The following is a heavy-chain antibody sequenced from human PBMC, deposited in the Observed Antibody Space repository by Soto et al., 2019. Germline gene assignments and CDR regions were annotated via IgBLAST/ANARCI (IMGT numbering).Heavy chain of an antibody. J-gene: IGHJ5*02. CDR3: AKNQGVELVPLATVDWFDP. D-gene: IGHD1-26*01. V-gene: IGHV3-7*03. CDR2: IKQDGREK. Sequence: GGSLRLSCAASGFSFSSYWMTWVRQAPGKGLEWVANIKQDGREKYYVASVKGRFTISRDNAKNLVYLQMDSLSAEDTAVYHCAKNQGVELVPLATVDWFDPWGQGSVVTVSS. CDR1: GFSFSSYW.